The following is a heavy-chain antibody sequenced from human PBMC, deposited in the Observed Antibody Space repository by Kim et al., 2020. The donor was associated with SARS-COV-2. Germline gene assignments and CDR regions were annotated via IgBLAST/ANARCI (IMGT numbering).Heavy chain of an antibody. CDR3: AREREVWFGELSKYWYFDL. CDR1: GGSISSGGYY. Sequence: SETLSLTCTVSGGSISSGGYYWSWIRQHPGKGLEWIGYIYYSGSTYYNPSLKSRVAISVDTSKNQFSLRLSSVTAADTAVYYCAREREVWFGELSKYWYFDLWGRGTLVTVSS. V-gene: IGHV4-31*03. J-gene: IGHJ2*01. D-gene: IGHD3-10*01. CDR2: IYYSGST.